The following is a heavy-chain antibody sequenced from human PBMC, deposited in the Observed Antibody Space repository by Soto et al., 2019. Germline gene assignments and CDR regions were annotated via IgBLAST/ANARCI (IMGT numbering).Heavy chain of an antibody. D-gene: IGHD3-10*01. V-gene: IGHV1-2*02. CDR3: ARDQAITMVRGVPGY. J-gene: IGHJ4*02. CDR2: INPNSGGT. CDR1: GYTFTGYY. Sequence: ASVKVSCKASGYTFTGYYMHWVRQAPGQGLEWMGWINPNSGGTNYAQKFQGRVTMTRDTSISAAYMELSRLRSDDTAVYYCARDQAITMVRGVPGYWGQGTLVTVPQ.